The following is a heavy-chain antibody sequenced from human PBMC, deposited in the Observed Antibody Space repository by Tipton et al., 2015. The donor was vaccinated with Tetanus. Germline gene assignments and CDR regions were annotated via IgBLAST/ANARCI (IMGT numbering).Heavy chain of an antibody. CDR2: IFYAGST. J-gene: IGHJ3*02. Sequence: TLSLTCTVSGVSISSYYWSWIRQSPGKGLEWIGYIFYAGSTNSNPSLKSRVTISVDKAKNQFSLKLTSVAAADTAVYYCARRGDYVFYYESSGYLWGAAFDIWGQGTMVSVSA. D-gene: IGHD3-22*01. CDR1: GVSISSYY. V-gene: IGHV4-59*08. CDR3: ARRGDYVFYYESSGYLWGAAFDI.